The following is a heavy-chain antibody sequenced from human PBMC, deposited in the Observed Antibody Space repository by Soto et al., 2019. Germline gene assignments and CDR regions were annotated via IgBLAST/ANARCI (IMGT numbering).Heavy chain of an antibody. V-gene: IGHV1-18*01. J-gene: IGHJ5*02. D-gene: IGHD6-6*01. CDR3: AMAARPPGTSVDP. CDR1: GYTFTSYG. Sequence: QVQLVQSGAEVKKPGASVKVSCKASGYTFTSYGITWVRQAPGQGLEWMGWISAYNGNTNYAQKLQGRVTMTTDTSTSTAYIELRSLRSDDTAVYYCAMAARPPGTSVDPWGQGTLVTVSS. CDR2: ISAYNGNT.